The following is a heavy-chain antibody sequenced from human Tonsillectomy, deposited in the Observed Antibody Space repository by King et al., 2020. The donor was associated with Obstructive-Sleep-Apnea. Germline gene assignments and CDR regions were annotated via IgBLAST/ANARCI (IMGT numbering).Heavy chain of an antibody. D-gene: IGHD6-13*01. Sequence: VQLQQWGAGLLKPSETLSLTCAVYGGSFSGYYWSWIRQPPGKGLEWIGEIDHSGSTNYNPSLKSRVTISVDTSKNQFSLKVTSVTAADTALYYCARGTIAAAGEDMDVWGQGTTVTVSS. J-gene: IGHJ6*02. V-gene: IGHV4-34*01. CDR2: IDHSGST. CDR3: ARGTIAAAGEDMDV. CDR1: GGSFSGYY.